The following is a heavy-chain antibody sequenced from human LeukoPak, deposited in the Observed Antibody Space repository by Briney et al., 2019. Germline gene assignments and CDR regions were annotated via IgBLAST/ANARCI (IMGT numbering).Heavy chain of an antibody. Sequence: SETLSLTCTVFGGSISGYYWSWIRQPPGKGLEWIGSIYYTGSTNYNSSLQSRVSISVDTSKNQLSLKVTSVTAADTAVYYCARGYSGSYGRFDYWGQGTLVTVSS. J-gene: IGHJ4*02. CDR3: ARGYSGSYGRFDY. CDR1: GGSISGYY. D-gene: IGHD1-26*01. CDR2: IYYTGST. V-gene: IGHV4-59*13.